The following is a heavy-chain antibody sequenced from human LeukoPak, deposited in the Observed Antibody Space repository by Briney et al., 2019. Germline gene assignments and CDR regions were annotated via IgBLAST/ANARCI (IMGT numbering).Heavy chain of an antibody. Sequence: GRSLRLSCAASGFSFHTYCMHWVRQALGKGPEWVALMSYDGRDIYYADSVKGRFTISRDNAKNTPYLQMNSLRTEDTAVYYCEKEPRVGASRGLDYWGQGTLVTVSS. D-gene: IGHD3-10*01. V-gene: IGHV3-30*18. CDR3: EKEPRVGASRGLDY. J-gene: IGHJ4*02. CDR2: MSYDGRDI. CDR1: GFSFHTYC.